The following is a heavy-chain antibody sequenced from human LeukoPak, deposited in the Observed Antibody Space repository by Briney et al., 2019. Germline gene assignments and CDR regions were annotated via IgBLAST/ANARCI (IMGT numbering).Heavy chain of an antibody. V-gene: IGHV3-30*03. CDR2: ISYDGSNK. CDR1: GFTFSSYG. Sequence: PGGSLRLSCAASGFTFSSYGMHWVRQAPGKGLEWVAVISYDGSNKYYADSVKGRFTISRDNSRNTLYLQMNSLRLEDTAVYYCARTLQLWLQDVAFDIWGQGTMVTVSS. CDR3: ARTLQLWLQDVAFDI. D-gene: IGHD5-18*01. J-gene: IGHJ3*02.